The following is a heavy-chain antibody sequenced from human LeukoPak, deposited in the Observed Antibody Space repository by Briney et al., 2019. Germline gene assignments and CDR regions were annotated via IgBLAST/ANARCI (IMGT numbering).Heavy chain of an antibody. V-gene: IGHV4-4*07. CDR1: GGSISSYY. J-gene: IGHJ4*02. CDR3: ARVGGVTPLAPTPPGPLSY. Sequence: SETLSLTCTVSGGSISSYYWSWIRQPAGKGLEWIGRIYTTGSTNYNPSLKSRVTMSVDTSKNQFSLKLSSETAADSAVYYCARVGGVTPLAPTPPGPLSYWGQGTRVTVPS. CDR2: IYTTGST. D-gene: IGHD3-16*01.